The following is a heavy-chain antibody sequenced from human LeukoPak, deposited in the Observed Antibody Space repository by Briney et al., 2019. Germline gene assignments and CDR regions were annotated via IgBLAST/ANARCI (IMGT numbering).Heavy chain of an antibody. CDR2: IYDSGST. CDR3: ARQSGSYGGILDN. D-gene: IGHD1-26*01. CDR1: GVSIRSSYYY. Sequence: PSETLSLTCTVSGVSIRSSYYYWGWIRQPPGKGLEWIGSIYDSGSTYYNPSLKSRVTISVDTSRNEFSLRLSSVTAADTALYFCARQSGSYGGILDNWGQGILGTVSS. J-gene: IGHJ4*02. V-gene: IGHV4-39*01.